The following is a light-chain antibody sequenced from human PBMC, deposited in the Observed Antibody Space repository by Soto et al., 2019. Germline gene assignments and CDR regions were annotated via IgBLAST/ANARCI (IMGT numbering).Light chain of an antibody. CDR1: SSKIGNNY. Sequence: SVVTQPPPVSAGPGQKVTISFPGNSSKIGNNYVSWYQQLPGTAPKLLIYENNKRPSGIPDRFSGSKSGTSATLGITGLQTGDEADYYCGTWDSSLSATYVFGTGTKVTVL. CDR2: ENN. V-gene: IGLV1-51*02. J-gene: IGLJ1*01. CDR3: GTWDSSLSATYV.